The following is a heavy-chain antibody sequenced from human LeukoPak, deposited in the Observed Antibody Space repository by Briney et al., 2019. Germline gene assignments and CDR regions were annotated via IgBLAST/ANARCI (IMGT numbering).Heavy chain of an antibody. CDR1: GFSFSDAW. CDR2: IESKTDGGTT. D-gene: IGHD3-10*01. Sequence: GESLRLSCAASGFSFSDAWMSWVRQIPGKGLVWVGRIESKTDGGTTDYAAPVKGRFTISRDDSTNTLYLQMNSLKSEDTAVYYCTTYGSGRKFDYWGQGILVTVSS. V-gene: IGHV3-15*04. CDR3: TTYGSGRKFDY. J-gene: IGHJ4*02.